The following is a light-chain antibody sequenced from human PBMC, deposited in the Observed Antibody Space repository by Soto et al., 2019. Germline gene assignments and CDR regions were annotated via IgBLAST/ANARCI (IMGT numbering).Light chain of an antibody. Sequence: DIQMTQSPSSLSASXGDRVTITCRASQSTSRYLNGYHQKPGKAAKLLIYAASSLQSGVPSRFSGSGSGTDFTLTISSLQPEDFATYYCQQSYSTFSITFGHWTRLE. V-gene: IGKV1-39*01. J-gene: IGKJ5*01. CDR3: QQSYSTFSIT. CDR1: QSTSRY. CDR2: AAS.